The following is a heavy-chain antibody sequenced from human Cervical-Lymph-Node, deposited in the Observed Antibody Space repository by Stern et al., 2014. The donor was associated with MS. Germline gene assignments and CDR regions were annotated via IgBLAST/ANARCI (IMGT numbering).Heavy chain of an antibody. J-gene: IGHJ3*02. CDR2: FDPDDAET. Sequence: QLVQSWAEVKKPGASVKVSCKVSGYSLTDLSMHWVRQPPGKGLEWMGGFDPDDAETIYAQQFQGRLTMTEDTSADTAYMELSSLRSEDTAVYYCVRYGDYVDAFDMWGQGTMVTVSS. D-gene: IGHD4-17*01. V-gene: IGHV1-24*01. CDR1: GYSLTDLS. CDR3: VRYGDYVDAFDM.